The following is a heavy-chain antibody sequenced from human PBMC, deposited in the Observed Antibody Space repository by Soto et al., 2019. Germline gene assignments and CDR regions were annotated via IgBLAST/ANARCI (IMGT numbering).Heavy chain of an antibody. Sequence: HPGGSLRLSCAASGFTFSSYAMSWVRQAPGKGLEWVSAISGSGGSTYYADSVKGRFTISRDNSKNTLYLQMNSLRAEDTAVYYYARDIVVVVVPSYGMDVWGQGTTVTVSS. CDR1: GFTFSSYA. V-gene: IGHV3-23*01. J-gene: IGHJ6*02. CDR2: ISGSGGST. D-gene: IGHD2-15*01. CDR3: ARDIVVVVVPSYGMDV.